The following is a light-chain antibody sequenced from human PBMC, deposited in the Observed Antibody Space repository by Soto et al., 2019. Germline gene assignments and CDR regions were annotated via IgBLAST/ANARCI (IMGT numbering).Light chain of an antibody. CDR1: SGHSSYA. CDR2: LNSDGSH. V-gene: IGLV4-69*01. J-gene: IGLJ2*01. Sequence: QPVLTQSPSASASLGASVKLTCTRSSGHSSYAIAWHQQQPEKGPRYLMKLNSDGSHSKGDWIPDRFSGSSSGAERYLTISSLQSEDEADYYCQTWGTGIRVFGGGTKVTVL. CDR3: QTWGTGIRV.